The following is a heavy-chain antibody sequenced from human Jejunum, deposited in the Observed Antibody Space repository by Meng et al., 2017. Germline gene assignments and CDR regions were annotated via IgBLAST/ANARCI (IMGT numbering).Heavy chain of an antibody. D-gene: IGHD2-21*02. J-gene: IGHJ4*02. V-gene: IGHV3-74*02. CDR3: SRAKSGTCGADCYSDY. Sequence: ELLLEAGVALVQPGGTMRLFFTVSGFTFSNYWVHWVRPVPGKGLVWVSRINTDGSSRDYADSVKGRFTISRDNAKTTLYLQMKSLRAEDTAVYYCSRAKSGTCGADCYSDYWGQGTLVTVSS. CDR1: GFTFSNYW. CDR2: INTDGSSR.